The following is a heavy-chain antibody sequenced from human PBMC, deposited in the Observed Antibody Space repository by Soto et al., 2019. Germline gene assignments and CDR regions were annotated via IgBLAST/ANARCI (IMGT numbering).Heavy chain of an antibody. CDR2: INHSGSA. CDR1: GGSFSGYI. Sequence: SETLSLTCDVYGGSFSGYIWTWIRQTPGKGLQWIGQINHSGSANYNPSLKSRVTISVDTSKNQFSLKLSSVTAADTAVYYCARLEYGSGSYYNPLIDYWGQGTLVTVSS. J-gene: IGHJ4*02. D-gene: IGHD3-10*01. CDR3: ARLEYGSGSYYNPLIDY. V-gene: IGHV4-34*01.